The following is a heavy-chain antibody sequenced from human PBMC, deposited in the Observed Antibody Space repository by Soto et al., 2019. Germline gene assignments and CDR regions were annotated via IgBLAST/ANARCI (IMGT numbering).Heavy chain of an antibody. CDR3: ARVPSPFDYYYAMDV. D-gene: IGHD3-16*01. CDR1: GDSISSGNKY. Sequence: PSETLSLTCTVSGDSISSGNKYWSWIRQPPGKGLEWIGYIYSSGSTYYNPSLKSRLSISLHTSDNQFSLKFDSVTDAAWAVYSCARVPSPFDYYYAMDVWGHGTTVTVSS. V-gene: IGHV4-30-4*01. J-gene: IGHJ6*02. CDR2: IYSSGST.